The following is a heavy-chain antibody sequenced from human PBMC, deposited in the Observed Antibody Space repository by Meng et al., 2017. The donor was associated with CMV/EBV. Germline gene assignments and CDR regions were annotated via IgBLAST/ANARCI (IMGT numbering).Heavy chain of an antibody. D-gene: IGHD3-3*01. CDR2: INPSGGST. J-gene: IGHJ4*02. CDR1: GYTFTSYY. CDR3: ARESSYDFSHDY. V-gene: IGHV1-46*01. Sequence: QVDLLKAGAEVKKPGASVKVACKASGYTFTSYYMHWVRQAPGQGLERMGIINPSGGSTSYAQKFQGRVTMTRDTSTSTVYMELSSLRSEDTAVYYCARESSYDFSHDYWGQGTLVTVSS.